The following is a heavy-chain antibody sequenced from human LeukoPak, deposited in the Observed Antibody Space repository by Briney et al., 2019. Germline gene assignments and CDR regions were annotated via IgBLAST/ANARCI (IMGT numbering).Heavy chain of an antibody. Sequence: PSETLSLTCTVSGGSISSTNYYWGWIRQPPGKGLEWIGSIYYSGSTYYNPSLKSRVTISVDTSKNQFSLKLSSVTAADTAVYYCATPLLDYYDSSGQLYYFDYWGQGTLVTVSS. V-gene: IGHV4-39*01. D-gene: IGHD3-22*01. J-gene: IGHJ4*02. CDR2: IYYSGST. CDR3: ATPLLDYYDSSGQLYYFDY. CDR1: GGSISSTNYY.